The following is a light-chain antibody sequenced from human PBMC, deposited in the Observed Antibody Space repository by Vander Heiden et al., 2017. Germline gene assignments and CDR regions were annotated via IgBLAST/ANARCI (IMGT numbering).Light chain of an antibody. CDR3: QQSYSTPPWT. V-gene: IGKV1-39*01. CDR1: QSISSY. J-gene: IGKJ1*01. Sequence: DIQMNQSPSSLSASVGDRVTITCRASQSISSYLNWYPQKPGKAPKLLIYAASSLQSGVPSRFSGSGSGTDFTLTISSLQPEDFATYYCQQSYSTPPWTFGQEAKVEIK. CDR2: AAS.